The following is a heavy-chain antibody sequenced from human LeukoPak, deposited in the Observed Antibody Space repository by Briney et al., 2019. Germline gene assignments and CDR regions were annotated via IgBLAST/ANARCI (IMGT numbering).Heavy chain of an antibody. D-gene: IGHD2-15*01. V-gene: IGHV3-30*03. CDR1: GFTFSSYG. Sequence: PGRSLRLSCAASGFTFSSYGMHWVRQAPGKGLEWVAVISYDGSNKYYADSVEGRFTISRDNAKNSLYLQMNSLTAEDTAVYYCARDNTYFSGSRYYDRFDFWGQGTLVTVSS. J-gene: IGHJ4*02. CDR3: ARDNTYFSGSRYYDRFDF. CDR2: ISYDGSNK.